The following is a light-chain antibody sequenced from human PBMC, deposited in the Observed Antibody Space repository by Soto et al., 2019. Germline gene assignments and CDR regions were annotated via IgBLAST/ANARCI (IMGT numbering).Light chain of an antibody. J-gene: IGKJ4*01. CDR2: GAS. CDR1: QRVGSSY. Sequence: EVVVTQSPGTLSLSPGEGATLSCKATQRVGSSYLAWYQQKPGQAPRLLIYGASNRATGIPDRFSGSGSGTDFILSISRLEPEDFAVYFCQQYGSSPFTFGGGTKVEV. V-gene: IGKV3-20*01. CDR3: QQYGSSPFT.